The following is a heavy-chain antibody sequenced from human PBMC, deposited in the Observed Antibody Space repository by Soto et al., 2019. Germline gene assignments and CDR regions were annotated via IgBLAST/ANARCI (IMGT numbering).Heavy chain of an antibody. J-gene: IGHJ4*02. CDR1: VFTFSSCA. CDR2: ISYGGDTT. V-gene: IGHV3-23*01. CDR3: AKIEYVLGGILQD. Sequence: VGSLRLSCASSVFTFSSCAMSCVRQSPGKGLEWVSAISYGGDTTWYADSVKGRFTISRDNSKTTVYLQINNLRAEDTAVYYCAKIEYVLGGILQDWGQGTLVSGS. D-gene: IGHD3-16*01.